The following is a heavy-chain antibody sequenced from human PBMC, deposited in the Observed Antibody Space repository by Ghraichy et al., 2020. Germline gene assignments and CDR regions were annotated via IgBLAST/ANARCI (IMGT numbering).Heavy chain of an antibody. CDR1: GDSIRTYY. J-gene: IGHJ4*02. CDR2: IHYSGET. V-gene: IGHV4-59*01. Sequence: SETLSLTCSVSGDSIRTYYWSWIRQPPGKGLECIGYIHYSGETTYNPSLKSRLTISVDTSKNQFSLKLTSVTAADTAVYFCASYDSTGNFDYWGQGTLVTVSS. D-gene: IGHD3-22*01. CDR3: ASYDSTGNFDY.